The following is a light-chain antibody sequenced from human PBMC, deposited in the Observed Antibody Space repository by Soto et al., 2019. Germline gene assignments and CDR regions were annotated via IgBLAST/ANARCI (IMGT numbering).Light chain of an antibody. CDR3: QQYDDSSRT. CDR2: GTS. J-gene: IGKJ1*01. CDR1: QSVSSN. Sequence: EVVLTQSPATLSVSPGERAILSCRASQSVSSNLAWYQQKPGQAPRLVMYGTSNRATGIPDRFRGSGSGTDFTLSISRLEPEDFAVYYCQQYDDSSRTFGQGTKVDIK. V-gene: IGKV3-20*01.